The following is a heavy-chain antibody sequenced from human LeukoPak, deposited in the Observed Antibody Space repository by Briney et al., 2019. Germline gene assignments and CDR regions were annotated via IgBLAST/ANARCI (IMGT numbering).Heavy chain of an antibody. D-gene: IGHD2-8*01. J-gene: IGHJ3*02. CDR3: ARNALEGCTNGVCYSTDDAFDI. CDR1: GGSISSSSYY. Sequence: SETLSLTCTVSGGSISSSSYYWGWIRQPPGKGLEWIGSIYYSGSTYYNPSLKSRVTISVDTSKNQFSLKLSSVTAADTAVYYCARNALEGCTNGVCYSTDDAFDIWGQGTMVTVSS. V-gene: IGHV4-39*01. CDR2: IYYSGST.